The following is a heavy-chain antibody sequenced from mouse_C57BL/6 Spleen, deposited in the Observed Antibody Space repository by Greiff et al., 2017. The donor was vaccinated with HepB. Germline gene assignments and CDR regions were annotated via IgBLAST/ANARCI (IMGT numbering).Heavy chain of an antibody. CDR3: ARRGIYYGNYFDY. CDR1: GYTFTSYW. CDR2: IDPSDSYT. D-gene: IGHD2-1*01. Sequence: QVQLQQSGAELVMPGASVKLSCKASGYTFTSYWMHWVKQRPGQGLEWIGEIDPSDSYTNYNQKFKGKSTLTVDKSSSTAYMQLSSLTSEDSAVYYCARRGIYYGNYFDYWGQGTTLTVSS. J-gene: IGHJ2*01. V-gene: IGHV1-69*01.